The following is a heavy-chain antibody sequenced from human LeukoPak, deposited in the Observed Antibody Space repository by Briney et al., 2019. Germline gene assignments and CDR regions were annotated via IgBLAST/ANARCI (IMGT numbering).Heavy chain of an antibody. CDR1: GYTFTGYY. CDR3: ARVKNNITFGDRTLWY. D-gene: IGHD3-16*01. CDR2: INPNSGGT. V-gene: IGHV1-2*04. Sequence: ASVKVSCKASGYTFTGYYMHWVRQAPGQGLEWMGWINPNSGGTNYAQKFQGWVTMTRDTSISTAYMELSRLRSDDTAVYYCARVKNNITFGDRTLWYWGQGTLVTVSS. J-gene: IGHJ4*02.